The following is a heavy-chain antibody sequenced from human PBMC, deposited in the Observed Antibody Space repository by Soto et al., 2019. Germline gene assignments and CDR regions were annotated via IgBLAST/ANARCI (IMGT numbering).Heavy chain of an antibody. D-gene: IGHD2-2*01. Sequence: SVKVSCKASGGTFSSYAISWVRQAPGQGLEWMGGIIPIFGTANYAQKFQGRVTITADESTSTAYMELSSLRSEDTAVYYCARDTRFCSSTSCYGGLGYYGMDVWGQGTTVTVSS. CDR3: ARDTRFCSSTSCYGGLGYYGMDV. CDR2: IIPIFGTA. CDR1: GGTFSSYA. V-gene: IGHV1-69*13. J-gene: IGHJ6*02.